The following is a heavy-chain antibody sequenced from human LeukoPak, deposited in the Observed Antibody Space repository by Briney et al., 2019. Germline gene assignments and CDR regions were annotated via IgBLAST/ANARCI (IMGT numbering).Heavy chain of an antibody. Sequence: ASVKVSCKASGYTFTSYYMHWVRQAPGQGLEWMGQIIPIFGTGSNAQKFQGRVTITTDESTAYMELSSLTSEDTAVYYCAREDYSSGYYAFEMWGQGTIVTVSS. CDR2: IIPIFGTG. J-gene: IGHJ3*02. CDR1: GYTFTSYY. CDR3: AREDYSSGYYAFEM. D-gene: IGHD6-19*01. V-gene: IGHV1-69*05.